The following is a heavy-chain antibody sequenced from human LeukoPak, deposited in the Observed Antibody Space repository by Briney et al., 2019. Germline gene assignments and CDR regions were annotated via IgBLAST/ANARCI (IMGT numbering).Heavy chain of an antibody. Sequence: GESLKISCKGSGYNFTSYWIAWVRQMPGKGLEWMGIIYPGDSDTRYSPSFQGQVTISADKSISTAYLQWSSLKASDTAMYYCASTTVTAREKYYFEYWGQGTLVTVSS. V-gene: IGHV5-51*01. CDR3: ASTTVTAREKYYFEY. J-gene: IGHJ4*02. CDR2: IYPGDSDT. CDR1: GYNFTSYW. D-gene: IGHD4-17*01.